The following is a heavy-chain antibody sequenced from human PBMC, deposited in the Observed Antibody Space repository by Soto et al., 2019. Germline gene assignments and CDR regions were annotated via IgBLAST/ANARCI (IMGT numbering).Heavy chain of an antibody. CDR3: ATALEWLLFGLVDV. Sequence: ASVKVSCKASGYTFTSYDINWVRQATGQGLEWMGWMNPNSGNTGYAQKFQGRVTMTRNTSISTAYMELSSLRSEDTAVYYCATALEWLLFGLVDVWGQGTTVTVSS. V-gene: IGHV1-8*01. D-gene: IGHD3-3*01. J-gene: IGHJ6*02. CDR2: MNPNSGNT. CDR1: GYTFTSYD.